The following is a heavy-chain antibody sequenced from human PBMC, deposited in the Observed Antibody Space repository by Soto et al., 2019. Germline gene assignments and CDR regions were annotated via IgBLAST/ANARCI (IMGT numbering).Heavy chain of an antibody. V-gene: IGHV1-69*06. CDR2: IIPIFGTA. CDR1: GGTFSSYA. Sequence: SVKVSCKASGGTFSSYAISWVRQAPGQGLEWMGGIIPIFGTAIYAQKFQGRVTMTEDTSTDTAYMELSSLRSEDTAVYYCATVRYSSSWYYFDYWGQGTLVTVSS. D-gene: IGHD6-13*01. J-gene: IGHJ4*02. CDR3: ATVRYSSSWYYFDY.